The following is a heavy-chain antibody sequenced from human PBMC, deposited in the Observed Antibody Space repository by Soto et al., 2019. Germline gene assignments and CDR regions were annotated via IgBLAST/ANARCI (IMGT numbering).Heavy chain of an antibody. D-gene: IGHD3-9*01. Sequence: VKVSCKASGYTFSSYGINWVRPAPGQGLEWMGWLSAYTGNRNYAQKVQGRVIMTTDTSTTTAYMELRSLGSDDTAGYYCSRDPTGYYVPLGLHGTDVWGEGTTVNVSS. CDR2: LSAYTGNR. CDR1: GYTFSSYG. J-gene: IGHJ6*04. CDR3: SRDPTGYYVPLGLHGTDV. V-gene: IGHV1-18*04.